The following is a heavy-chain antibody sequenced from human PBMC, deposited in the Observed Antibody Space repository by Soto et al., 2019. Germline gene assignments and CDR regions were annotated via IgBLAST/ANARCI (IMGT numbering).Heavy chain of an antibody. Sequence: QVQLQESGPGLVKPSETLSLTCTVSGGSISSYYWSWIRQPPGKGLEWIGYIYYSGSTNYNPSFKSRVTISVDTSKNQFSLKLSSVTAADTAVHYCARYRGGSFYFDYWGQGTLVTVSS. CDR2: IYYSGST. CDR1: GGSISSYY. CDR3: ARYRGGSFYFDY. D-gene: IGHD1-26*01. J-gene: IGHJ4*02. V-gene: IGHV4-59*01.